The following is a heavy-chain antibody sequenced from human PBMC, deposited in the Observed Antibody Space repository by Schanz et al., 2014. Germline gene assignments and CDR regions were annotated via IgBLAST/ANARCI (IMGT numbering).Heavy chain of an antibody. V-gene: IGHV3-23*01. CDR1: GLIFSNYV. Sequence: EVQLLESGGGLVQPGGSLKLSCAASGLIFSNYVMSWVRQAPGKGLEWVARINSVGSNTDYADSVTGRFTISRDNAKNTLYLQMNSLRAEDTAVYYCAKGRFGELSAFDIWGQGTMVTVSS. D-gene: IGHD3-10*01. CDR3: AKGRFGELSAFDI. CDR2: INSVGSNT. J-gene: IGHJ3*02.